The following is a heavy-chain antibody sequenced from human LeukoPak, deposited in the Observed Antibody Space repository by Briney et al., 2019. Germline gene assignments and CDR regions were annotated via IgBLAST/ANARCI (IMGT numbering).Heavy chain of an antibody. CDR3: TRDRAGIQSWVEFDL. D-gene: IGHD5-18*01. J-gene: IGHJ5*02. CDR1: GFSVSSTY. V-gene: IGHV3-66*03. Sequence: GGSLRLSCAASGFSVSSTYMSWVRQAPGKGLEWVSLIYTSGSTFYADSVMGRFTISRDNSKNTLFLQMNSLRAEDSAVYYCTRDRAGIQSWVEFDLWGQGTLVTVSS. CDR2: IYTSGST.